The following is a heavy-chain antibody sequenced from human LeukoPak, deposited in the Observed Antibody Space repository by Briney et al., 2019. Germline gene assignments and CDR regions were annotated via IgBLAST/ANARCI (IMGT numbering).Heavy chain of an antibody. V-gene: IGHV3-23*01. CDR3: AKDFRWGNYVEY. D-gene: IGHD3-16*01. J-gene: IGHJ4*02. Sequence: PGGSLRLSCAASGFTFSSYSMSWVRQAPGKGLEWVSAISGNGGSTYYADSVKGRFTISRDNSKNTLSLQMNSLRAEDTAVYYCAKDFRWGNYVEYWGQGTLVTVSS. CDR2: ISGNGGST. CDR1: GFTFSSYS.